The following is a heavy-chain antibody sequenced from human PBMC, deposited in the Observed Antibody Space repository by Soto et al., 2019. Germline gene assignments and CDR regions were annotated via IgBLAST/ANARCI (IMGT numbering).Heavy chain of an antibody. Sequence: PVGSLRLSCAASGFTFSSYEMNWVRQAPGKGLEWVSYISSSGSTIYYADSVKGRFTISRDNAKNSLYLQMNSLRAEDTAVYYCARDLGVGATTNWYFDLWGRGTLVTVSS. CDR3: ARDLGVGATTNWYFDL. D-gene: IGHD1-26*01. J-gene: IGHJ2*01. CDR1: GFTFSSYE. CDR2: ISSSGSTI. V-gene: IGHV3-48*03.